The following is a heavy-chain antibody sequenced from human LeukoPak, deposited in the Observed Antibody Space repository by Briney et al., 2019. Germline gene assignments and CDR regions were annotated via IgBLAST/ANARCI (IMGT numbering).Heavy chain of an antibody. CDR3: ARAYDYVWGSYRGANFDY. V-gene: IGHV1-18*01. J-gene: IGHJ4*02. Sequence: ASVKVSCKASGYTFTSYGISWVRQAPGQGLEWMGWVSAYNGNTNYAQKLQGRLTMTTDTSASTAYMVLRSLRSDDTAVYYCARAYDYVWGSYRGANFDYWGQGTLVTVSS. CDR1: GYTFTSYG. D-gene: IGHD3-16*02. CDR2: VSAYNGNT.